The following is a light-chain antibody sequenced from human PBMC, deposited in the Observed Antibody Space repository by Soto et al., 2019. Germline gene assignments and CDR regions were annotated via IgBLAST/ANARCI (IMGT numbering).Light chain of an antibody. CDR3: CSYAGSSTSVV. Sequence: QSALTQPRSVSGSPGQSVTISCTGTSSDVGRYNYVSWYQQHPGKAPKLLIYDVSQPPSGVPERFAGSKSGNTASLTISGLQAEHEADYYCCSYAGSSTSVVFGGATKLTLL. CDR1: SSDVGRYNY. V-gene: IGLV2-11*01. J-gene: IGLJ2*01. CDR2: DVS.